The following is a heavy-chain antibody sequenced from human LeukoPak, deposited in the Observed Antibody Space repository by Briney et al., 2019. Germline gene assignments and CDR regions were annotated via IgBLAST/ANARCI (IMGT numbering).Heavy chain of an antibody. CDR1: GGSFSGYY. D-gene: IGHD3-16*02. J-gene: IGHJ4*02. V-gene: IGHV4-34*01. CDR2: INHSGST. Sequence: SETLSLTCAVYGGSFSGYYWSWISQPPGKGLEWIGEINHSGSTNYNPSLKSRVTISVDTSKNQFSLKLSSVTAADTAVYYCARSTYYDYVWGSYRQREFDYWGQGTLVTVSS. CDR3: ARSTYYDYVWGSYRQREFDY.